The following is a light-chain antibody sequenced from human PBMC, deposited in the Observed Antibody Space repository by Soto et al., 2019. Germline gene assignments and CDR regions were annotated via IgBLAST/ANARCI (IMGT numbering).Light chain of an antibody. Sequence: SALTQPRSVSGSPGQSVTISCTGTSSDVGAYNFVSWYQQNPGKAPKLIIYDVIKRPSGVPDRFSGSKSGNTASLTISGLQTEDEADYHCSSYAGSHTYEVFGGGTKLTVL. V-gene: IGLV2-11*01. CDR1: SSDVGAYNF. J-gene: IGLJ3*02. CDR2: DVI. CDR3: SSYAGSHTYEV.